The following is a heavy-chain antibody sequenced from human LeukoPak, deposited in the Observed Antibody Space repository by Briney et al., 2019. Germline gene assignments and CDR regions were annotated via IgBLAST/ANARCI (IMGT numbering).Heavy chain of an antibody. J-gene: IGHJ6*03. D-gene: IGHD4-23*01. CDR2: INTDGSST. Sequence: GGSLRLSCAASGFTFSSYWMHWVRQAPGKGLVWVSRINTDGSSTSYADSVKGRFTISRDNAKNTLYLQMNSLRAEDTAVYYCATKLGGGYYYMDVWGKGTTVTVSS. CDR3: ATKLGGGYYYMDV. CDR1: GFTFSSYW. V-gene: IGHV3-74*01.